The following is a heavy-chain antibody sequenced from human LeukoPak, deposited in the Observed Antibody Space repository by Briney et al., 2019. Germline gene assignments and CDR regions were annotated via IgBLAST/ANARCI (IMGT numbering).Heavy chain of an antibody. Sequence: SETLSLTCTVSGGSISSYYWSWIRQPPGKGLEWIGYIYYSGSTNYNPSLKSRVTISVDTSKNQFSLKLSSVTAADTAVYYCARERGNSYGYDYWGQGTLVTVSS. CDR2: IYYSGST. CDR1: GGSISSYY. D-gene: IGHD5-18*01. J-gene: IGHJ4*02. V-gene: IGHV4-59*01. CDR3: ARERGNSYGYDY.